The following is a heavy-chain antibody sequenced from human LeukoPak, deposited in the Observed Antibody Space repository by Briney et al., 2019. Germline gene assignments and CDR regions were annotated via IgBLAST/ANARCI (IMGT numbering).Heavy chain of an antibody. J-gene: IGHJ4*02. V-gene: IGHV3-30*04. CDR2: ISYDGSNK. CDR3: ATGGRGYSGYDYGFDY. D-gene: IGHD5-12*01. CDR1: GFTFSSYA. Sequence: GGSLRLSCAASGFTFSSYAMHWVRQAPGKGLEWVAVISYDGSNKYYADSVKGRFTISRDKSKNTLYLQMNSLRAEDTAVYYCATGGRGYSGYDYGFDYWGQGTLVTVSS.